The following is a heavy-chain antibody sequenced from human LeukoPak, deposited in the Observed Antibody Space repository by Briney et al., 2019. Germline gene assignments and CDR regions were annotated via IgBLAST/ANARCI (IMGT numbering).Heavy chain of an antibody. V-gene: IGHV3-48*03. CDR2: ISGSGGTT. CDR1: GFTFSAFE. J-gene: IGHJ4*02. D-gene: IGHD2-2*01. CDR3: VRVYCSSTSCSDYFDY. Sequence: GGSLRLSCAASGFTFSAFEMNWVRQAPGKGLEWLSYISGSGGTTLYADSEKGRFTISRDNAKNSLYLQMNSLRVEDTAVYHCVRVYCSSTSCSDYFDYWGQGSLVTVSS.